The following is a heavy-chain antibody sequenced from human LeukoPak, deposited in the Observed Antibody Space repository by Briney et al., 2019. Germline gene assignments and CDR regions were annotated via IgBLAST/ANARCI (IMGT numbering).Heavy chain of an antibody. D-gene: IGHD2-2*01. V-gene: IGHV1-69*13. J-gene: IGHJ4*02. CDR1: GGTFSSYA. Sequence: SVKVSCKASGGTFSSYAISWVRQAPGQGLEWMGGIIPIFGTANYAQKFQGRVTITADESTSTAYMELSSPRSEDTAVYYCASPTPRVVVVPAALDYWGQGTLVTVSS. CDR2: IIPIFGTA. CDR3: ASPTPRVVVVPAALDY.